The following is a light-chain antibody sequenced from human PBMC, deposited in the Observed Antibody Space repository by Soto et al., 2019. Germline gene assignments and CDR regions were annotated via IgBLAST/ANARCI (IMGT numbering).Light chain of an antibody. J-gene: IGKJ5*01. CDR1: QTIRGL. CDR3: QQRHNWPIT. CDR2: DTS. V-gene: IGKV3-11*01. Sequence: EIVLTQSPATLSLSPGERATLSCRTSQTIRGLLNWYQQRPGQAPRLLIYDTSNRATDIPARFSCSGSGTDFILTISSLDPEDFGVYFCQQRHNWPITFGQVTRLDIK.